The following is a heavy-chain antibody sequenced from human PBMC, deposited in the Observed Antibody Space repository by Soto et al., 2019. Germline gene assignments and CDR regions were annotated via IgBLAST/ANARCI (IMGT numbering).Heavy chain of an antibody. J-gene: IGHJ4*02. Sequence: LRLSCAASGFTFSSYAIHWVRQAPGKGLEWVAVISYDGSNKYYGDSVKGRFTISRDNSKNTLYLQMNSLRAEDTAVYYCARGPSSLTRFDYWGQGTLVTVAS. D-gene: IGHD2-2*01. V-gene: IGHV3-30-3*01. CDR3: ARGPSSLTRFDY. CDR1: GFTFSSYA. CDR2: ISYDGSNK.